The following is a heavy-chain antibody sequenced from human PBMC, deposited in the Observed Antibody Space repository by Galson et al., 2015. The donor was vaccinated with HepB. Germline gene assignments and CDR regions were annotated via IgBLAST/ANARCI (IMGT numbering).Heavy chain of an antibody. J-gene: IGHJ4*02. V-gene: IGHV3-23*01. Sequence: SLRLSCAASGFSFSSYGMSWVRQAPGKGLEWVSSITESGGDTYYADSVKGRFTISRDNSKNILYLQMNSLTAEDTAVYSCAKGATSGYDYGQPLDYWGQGT. D-gene: IGHD5-12*01. CDR2: ITESGGDT. CDR3: AKGATSGYDYGQPLDY. CDR1: GFSFSSYG.